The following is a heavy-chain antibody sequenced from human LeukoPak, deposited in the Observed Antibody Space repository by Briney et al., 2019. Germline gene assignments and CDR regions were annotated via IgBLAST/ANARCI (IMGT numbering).Heavy chain of an antibody. CDR2: ISAYNGNT. CDR1: GYIFTSYG. D-gene: IGHD6-13*01. CDR3: ARDPNSSGWYGGDY. Sequence: ASVKVSCKASGYIFTSYGITWVRQAPGQRLEWMGGISAYNGNTKYAHKLQGRVILTTDTSTRTDYMELRSLSSDDTAVYYCARDPNSSGWYGGDYWGQGTLVTVSS. V-gene: IGHV1-18*01. J-gene: IGHJ4*02.